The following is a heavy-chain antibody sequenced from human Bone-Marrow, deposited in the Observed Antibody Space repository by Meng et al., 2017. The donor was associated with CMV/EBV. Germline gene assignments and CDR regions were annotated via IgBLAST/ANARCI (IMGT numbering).Heavy chain of an antibody. D-gene: IGHD1-26*01. CDR2: ITTDTAYV. CDR3: AREPLVGAITGAFDI. Sequence: GGSLRLSCAASGFTFSNYSMNWVRQVPGKGLEWVSSITTDTAYVYYADSVKGRFTISRDNARNSLYLQMNSLRAEDTALYHCAREPLVGAITGAFDIWGQGTMVTVSS. V-gene: IGHV3-21*04. CDR1: GFTFSNYS. J-gene: IGHJ3*02.